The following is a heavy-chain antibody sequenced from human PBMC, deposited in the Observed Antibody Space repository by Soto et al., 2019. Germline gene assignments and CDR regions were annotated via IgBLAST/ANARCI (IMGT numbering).Heavy chain of an antibody. Sequence: GGSLRLSCAASGFTFDDYAMHWVRQAPGKGLEWVSLISWDGGSTYYADSVKGRFTISRDNSKNSLYLQMNSLRAEDTALYYCAKDSYSGYDYYYGMDVWGQGTTVTVSS. CDR2: ISWDGGST. D-gene: IGHD5-12*01. J-gene: IGHJ6*02. CDR1: GFTFDDYA. V-gene: IGHV3-43D*03. CDR3: AKDSYSGYDYYYGMDV.